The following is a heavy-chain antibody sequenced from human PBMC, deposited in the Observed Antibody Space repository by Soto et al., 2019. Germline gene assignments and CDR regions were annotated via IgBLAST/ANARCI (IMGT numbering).Heavy chain of an antibody. D-gene: IGHD3-10*01. V-gene: IGHV4-59*12. J-gene: IGHJ4*02. CDR1: GASISSYY. Sequence: QVQLQESGPGLVKPSETLSLTCTVSGASISSYYWSWIRQSPQKGLEGIGYVHYSGSTNYRPSLKSRVTMSVDRAKNQFSLKLTSVTAADTAVYYCARDNGSGSYRGTYVDWGQGILVTVSS. CDR3: ARDNGSGSYRGTYVD. CDR2: VHYSGST.